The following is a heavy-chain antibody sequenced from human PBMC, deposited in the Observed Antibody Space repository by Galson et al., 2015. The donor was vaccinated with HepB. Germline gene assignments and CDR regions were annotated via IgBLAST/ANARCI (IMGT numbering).Heavy chain of an antibody. Sequence: SVKVSCKASGYTFTGYYMHWVRQAPGQGLEWMGWINPNSGGTNYAQKFQGWVTMTRDTSISTAYMELSRLRSDDTAVYYCARESTSHCYTRSLGYWGQGTLVTVSS. V-gene: IGHV1-2*04. CDR1: GYTFTGYY. D-gene: IGHD2-2*02. J-gene: IGHJ4*02. CDR3: ARESTSHCYTRSLGY. CDR2: INPNSGGT.